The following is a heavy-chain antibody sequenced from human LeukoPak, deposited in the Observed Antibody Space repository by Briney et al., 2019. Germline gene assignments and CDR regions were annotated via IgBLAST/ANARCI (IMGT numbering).Heavy chain of an antibody. V-gene: IGHV3-30*02. CDR2: IRYDGSNK. J-gene: IGHJ6*03. Sequence: GGSLRLSCAASGFTFSSYAMHWVRQAPGKGLEWVAFIRYDGSNKYYADSVKGRFTISRDNSKNTLYLQMNSLRAEDTAVYNCAKGDFYGSGRDYYYYMDVWGKGTTVTISS. D-gene: IGHD3-10*01. CDR3: AKGDFYGSGRDYYYYMDV. CDR1: GFTFSSYA.